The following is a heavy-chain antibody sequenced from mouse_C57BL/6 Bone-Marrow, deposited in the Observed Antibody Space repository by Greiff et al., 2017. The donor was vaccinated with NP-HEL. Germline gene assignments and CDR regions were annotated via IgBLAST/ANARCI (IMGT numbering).Heavy chain of an antibody. Sequence: VQLQQSGPELVKPGASVKISCKASGYTFTDYYMNWVKQSHGKSLEWIGDINPNNGGTSYNQKFKGKATLTVDKSSSTAYMELRSLTSEDSAVYYCARANWDVDDYWGQGTTLTVSS. CDR3: ARANWDVDDY. J-gene: IGHJ2*01. CDR2: INPNNGGT. CDR1: GYTFTDYY. V-gene: IGHV1-26*01. D-gene: IGHD4-1*01.